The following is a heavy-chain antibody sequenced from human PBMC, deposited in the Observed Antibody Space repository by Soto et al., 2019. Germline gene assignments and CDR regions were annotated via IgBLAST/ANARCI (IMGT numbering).Heavy chain of an antibody. CDR3: ARGRIANWGSGDY. CDR2: ISSSSSYI. V-gene: IGHV3-21*01. D-gene: IGHD7-27*01. Sequence: GGSLRLSCAASGFTFSSYSMNWVRQAPGKGLGWVSSISSSSSYIYYADSVKVRFTISRDNAKNSLYLQMNSPRAEDTSVYYCARGRIANWGSGDYWGQGTLVTVSS. J-gene: IGHJ4*02. CDR1: GFTFSSYS.